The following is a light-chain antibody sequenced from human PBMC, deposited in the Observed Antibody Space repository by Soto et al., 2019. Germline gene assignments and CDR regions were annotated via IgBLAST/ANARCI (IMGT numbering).Light chain of an antibody. V-gene: IGLV1-40*01. Sequence: QSVLTQPPSVSGAPGQRVTISCTGTNSNIGSDYGVHWYQQFPGTAPKLLLYGNSNRPSGVPDRFSGSKSGTSVSLAITGLQAEDEADYYCQSYDRSLRACVFGAGTKLTVL. CDR1: NSNIGSDYG. J-gene: IGLJ1*01. CDR3: QSYDRSLRACV. CDR2: GNS.